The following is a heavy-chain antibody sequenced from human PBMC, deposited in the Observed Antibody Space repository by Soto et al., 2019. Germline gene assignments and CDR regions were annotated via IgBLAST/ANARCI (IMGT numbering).Heavy chain of an antibody. V-gene: IGHV3-21*01. D-gene: IGHD2-2*01. Sequence: EVQLVESGGGLVKPGGSLRLSCAASGFTFSSYSMNWVRQAPGKGLEWVSSISSSSSYIYYADSVKGRFTISRDNAKNSLYLKMNSLRAEDTAVYYCARDGEVPAAQYYYYYGMDVWGQGTTVTVSS. J-gene: IGHJ6*02. CDR2: ISSSSSYI. CDR1: GFTFSSYS. CDR3: ARDGEVPAAQYYYYYGMDV.